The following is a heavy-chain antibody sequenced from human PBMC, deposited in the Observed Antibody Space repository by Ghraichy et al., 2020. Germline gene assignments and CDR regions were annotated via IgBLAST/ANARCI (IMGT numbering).Heavy chain of an antibody. D-gene: IGHD3-10*01. Sequence: LSLTCAASGFTFTRYAFHWVRQAPGKGLEWLTIISYDGNKHYADSVKGRFTLPRDNSKNTLFLQMNSLRSEDTAVYYCAGVRFQKRGGDYWGQRTLVTVSS. CDR1: GFTFTRYA. CDR3: AGVRFQKRGGDY. V-gene: IGHV3-30*04. CDR2: ISYDGNK. J-gene: IGHJ4*02.